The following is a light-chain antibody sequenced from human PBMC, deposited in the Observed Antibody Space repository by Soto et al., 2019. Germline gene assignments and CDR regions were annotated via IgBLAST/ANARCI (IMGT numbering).Light chain of an antibody. CDR1: QSVSSTY. CDR3: QQYGSSPPLT. CDR2: DAS. Sequence: EIVLTQSPGTLSLSPGERATLSCRASQSVSSTYLAWYQQKPGQAPRLLIYDASSRATGIPDRFSGSGSGTDFTFTISRLEPEDFAVYYCQQYGSSPPLTFGQGTKVEIK. J-gene: IGKJ1*01. V-gene: IGKV3-20*01.